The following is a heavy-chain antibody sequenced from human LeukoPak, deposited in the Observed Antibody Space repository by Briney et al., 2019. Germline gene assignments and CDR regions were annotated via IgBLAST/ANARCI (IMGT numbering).Heavy chain of an antibody. Sequence: GGSLRLSCAASGFTFSSYAMSWVRQAPGKGLEWVSAISGSGGSTYYADSVKGRFTISRDNSKNTLYLQMNSLRAEDTAVYYCAKDPAYYYGSGSPNWFDPWGQGTLVTASS. CDR2: ISGSGGST. CDR3: AKDPAYYYGSGSPNWFDP. J-gene: IGHJ5*02. CDR1: GFTFSSYA. D-gene: IGHD3-10*01. V-gene: IGHV3-23*01.